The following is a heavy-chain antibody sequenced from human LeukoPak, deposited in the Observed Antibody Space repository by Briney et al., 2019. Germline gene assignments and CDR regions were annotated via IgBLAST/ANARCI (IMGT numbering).Heavy chain of an antibody. V-gene: IGHV1-46*01. Sequence: GASVKVSCKASGYTFTSYYMHWVRQAPGQGLEWMGIINPSGGSTSYAQKFQGRVTITRDTSASTAYMELSSLRSEDTAVYYCARGGERITMVRGVRYYFDYWGQGTLVTVSS. D-gene: IGHD3-10*01. CDR3: ARGGERITMVRGVRYYFDY. J-gene: IGHJ4*02. CDR2: INPSGGST. CDR1: GYTFTSYY.